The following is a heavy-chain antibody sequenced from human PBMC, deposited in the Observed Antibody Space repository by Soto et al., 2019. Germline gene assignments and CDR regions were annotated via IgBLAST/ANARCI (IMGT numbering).Heavy chain of an antibody. V-gene: IGHV4-31*03. J-gene: IGHJ5*02. D-gene: IGHD3-22*01. CDR3: ARGYSSDYLGNWFDP. CDR2: IHYSGIT. CDR1: GGSISSGGYY. Sequence: QVQLQESGPGLVKPSQTLSLTCTVSGGSISSGGYYWSWIRQHPGKGLEWIGFIHYSGITNYNPSLKSRVSISGDTSKNQFALKLSSVTAADTAVYYCARGYSSDYLGNWFDPWGQGTLVTVSS.